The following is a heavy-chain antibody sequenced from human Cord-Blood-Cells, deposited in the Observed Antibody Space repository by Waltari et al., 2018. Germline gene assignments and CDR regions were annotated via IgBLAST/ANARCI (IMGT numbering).Heavy chain of an antibody. CDR2: ISYDGSNK. Sequence: QVQLVESGGGVVQTGRSLRLSCPASGFTFSSYGMHWVRQAPGKGLEWVAVISYDGSNKYYADSVKGRFTISRDNSKNTLYLQMNSLRAEDTAVYYCAKGRDAFDIWGQGTMVTVSS. CDR1: GFTFSSYG. V-gene: IGHV3-30*18. J-gene: IGHJ3*02. CDR3: AKGRDAFDI.